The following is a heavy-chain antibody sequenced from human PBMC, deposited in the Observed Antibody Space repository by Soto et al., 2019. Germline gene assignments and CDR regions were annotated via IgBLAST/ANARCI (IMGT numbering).Heavy chain of an antibody. CDR1: GYTFTSYG. J-gene: IGHJ5*02. CDR2: ISAYNGNT. V-gene: IGHV1-18*01. CDR3: ARDSPLRYSSSWYPSPWLDP. Sequence: ASVKVSCKASGYTFTSYGISWVRQAPGQGLEWMGWISAYNGNTNYAQKLQGRVTMTTDTSTSTACMELRSLRSDDTAVYYCARDSPLRYSSSWYPSPWLDPWGQGTLVTVSS. D-gene: IGHD6-13*01.